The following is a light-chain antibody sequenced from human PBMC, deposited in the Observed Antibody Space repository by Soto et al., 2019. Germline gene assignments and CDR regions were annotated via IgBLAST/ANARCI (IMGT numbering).Light chain of an antibody. V-gene: IGLV2-23*01. CDR1: SNTIGGYNV. J-gene: IGLJ1*01. CDR2: EGI. CDR3: CSYVGATTYV. Sequence: QSALTQPASVSGSPGQSITISCTGTSNTIGGYNVVSWYQQHPGKAPKVIIYEGIKRPSGVSNRFSGSISGSTASLTISGLQAEDEADYYCCSYVGATTYVFGTGNKLTVL.